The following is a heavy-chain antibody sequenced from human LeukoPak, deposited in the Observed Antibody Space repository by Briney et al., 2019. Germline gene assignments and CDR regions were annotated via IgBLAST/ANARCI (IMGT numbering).Heavy chain of an antibody. CDR1: GFTFSDYY. D-gene: IGHD3-9*01. Sequence: GGSLRLSCAASGFTFSDYYMSWIRQAPGKGLEWVSYISSSGSTIYYADSVKGRFTIPRDNAKNSLYLQMNSLSAEDTAVYYCAREATGYYFDAFDIWGQGTMVTVSS. V-gene: IGHV3-11*04. J-gene: IGHJ3*02. CDR3: AREATGYYFDAFDI. CDR2: ISSSGSTI.